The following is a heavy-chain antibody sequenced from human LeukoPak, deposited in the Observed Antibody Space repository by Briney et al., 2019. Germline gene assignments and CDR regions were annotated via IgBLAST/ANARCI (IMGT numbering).Heavy chain of an antibody. CDR2: IDADNGDT. J-gene: IGHJ4*02. Sequence: ASVKVSCKAPGYTFNAYTIHWERQAPGQRFEWMGWIDADNGDTAYSQNLQGRVTITRDTSARTVYMELTSLRSEDTAAYYCARGSTSDWPLDHWGQGTLLTISP. V-gene: IGHV1-3*01. CDR1: GYTFNAYT. CDR3: ARGSTSDWPLDH. D-gene: IGHD6-19*01.